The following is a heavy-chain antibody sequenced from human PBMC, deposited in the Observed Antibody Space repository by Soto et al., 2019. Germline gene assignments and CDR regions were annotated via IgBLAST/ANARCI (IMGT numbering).Heavy chain of an antibody. CDR2: ISAYNGNT. V-gene: IGHV1-18*01. CDR1: GYTFTSYG. Sequence: ASVKVSCKASGYTFTSYGISWVRQAPGQGLEWMGWISAYNGNTNYAQKLQGRVTMTTDTSTSTAYMELRSLRSDDTAVYYCARDSLRADPYSYYYGMDVWGQGTTVTV. D-gene: IGHD6-19*01. CDR3: ARDSLRADPYSYYYGMDV. J-gene: IGHJ6*02.